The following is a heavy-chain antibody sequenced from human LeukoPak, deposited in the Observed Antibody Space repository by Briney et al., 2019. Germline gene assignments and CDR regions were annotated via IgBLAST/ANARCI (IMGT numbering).Heavy chain of an antibody. CDR3: ARSLWFGELLFGTREYYFDY. J-gene: IGHJ4*02. CDR2: ISSSSSYI. CDR1: GFTFSSYG. Sequence: GGSLRLSCAASGFTFSSYGMNWVRQAPGKGLEWVSSISSSSSYIYYADSVKGRFTISRDNAKNSLYLQMNSLRAEDTAVYYCARSLWFGELLFGTREYYFDYWGQGTLVTVSS. V-gene: IGHV3-21*01. D-gene: IGHD3-10*01.